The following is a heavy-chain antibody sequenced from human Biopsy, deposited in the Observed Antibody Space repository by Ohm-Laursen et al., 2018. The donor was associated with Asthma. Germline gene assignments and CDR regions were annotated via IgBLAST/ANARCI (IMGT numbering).Heavy chain of an antibody. V-gene: IGHV1-69*13. CDR1: GGTFSNFA. CDR3: ARCQVGYSSGWSLLLKKIYYSGMGV. CDR2: IMTVFGTT. Sequence: GASVKVSCKAPGGTFSNFAISWVRQAPGQGLEWLGGIMTVFGTTNYAQKFRGRVTITADESTSTAYMEVTSLRSEDTAIYYCARCQVGYSSGWSLLLKKIYYSGMGVWGQGTAVTVSS. J-gene: IGHJ6*02. D-gene: IGHD6-19*01.